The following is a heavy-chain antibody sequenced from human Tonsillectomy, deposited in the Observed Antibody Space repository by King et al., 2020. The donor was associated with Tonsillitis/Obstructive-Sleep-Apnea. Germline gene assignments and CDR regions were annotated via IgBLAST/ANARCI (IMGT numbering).Heavy chain of an antibody. V-gene: IGHV3-23*04. J-gene: IGHJ1*01. CDR2: ISGSGGST. CDR1: GFTFSSYA. D-gene: IGHD3-22*01. CDR3: AKDLAYYDSSGSQYFQH. Sequence: VQLVESGGGLVQPGGSLRLSCAASGFTFSSYAMSWVRQAPGKGLEWVSAISGSGGSTYYADSVKGRFTITRDNSKNTLYLKMNSLRAEDTAVYYCAKDLAYYDSSGSQYFQHWGQGTLVTVSS.